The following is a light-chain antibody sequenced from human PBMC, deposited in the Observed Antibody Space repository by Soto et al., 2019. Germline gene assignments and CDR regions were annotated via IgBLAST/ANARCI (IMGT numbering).Light chain of an antibody. CDR1: SSDVGGYSY. J-gene: IGLJ1*01. CDR2: DVS. V-gene: IGLV2-14*03. Sequence: QSALTQPASVSGSPGQSITISCTGTSSDVGGYSYISWYQHNPGRAPKLMIYDVSNRPSGVSDRFSGSKSGNTASLTISRVQDEAEDYYCSRSYTSSSTYVFGRGTKLTVL. CDR3: RSYTSSSTYV.